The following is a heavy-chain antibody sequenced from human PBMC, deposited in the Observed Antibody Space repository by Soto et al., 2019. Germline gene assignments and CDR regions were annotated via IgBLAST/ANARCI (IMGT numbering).Heavy chain of an antibody. V-gene: IGHV3-23*01. J-gene: IGHJ4*02. CDR1: GFTFSSYA. CDR2: ISGSGGST. D-gene: IGHD3-22*01. CDR3: AKDRRITMLVVAPGPFDY. Sequence: GGSLRLSCAASGFTFSSYAMSWVRQAPGKGLEWVSAISGSGGSTYYADSVKGRFTISRDNSKNTLYLQMNSLSAEDTAVYYCAKDRRITMLVVAPGPFDYWGQGTLVTVSS.